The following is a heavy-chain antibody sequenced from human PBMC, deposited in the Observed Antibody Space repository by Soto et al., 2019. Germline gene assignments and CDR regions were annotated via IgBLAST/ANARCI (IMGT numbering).Heavy chain of an antibody. Sequence: GGSLRLSCAASGFTFSSYAMHWVRQAPGKGLEWVAVISYDGSNKYYADSVKGRFTISRDNSKNTLYLQMNSLRAEDTAVYYCASAERPDYDSSGYSDYWGQGTLVTVSS. J-gene: IGHJ4*02. CDR2: ISYDGSNK. D-gene: IGHD3-22*01. CDR3: ASAERPDYDSSGYSDY. V-gene: IGHV3-30-3*01. CDR1: GFTFSSYA.